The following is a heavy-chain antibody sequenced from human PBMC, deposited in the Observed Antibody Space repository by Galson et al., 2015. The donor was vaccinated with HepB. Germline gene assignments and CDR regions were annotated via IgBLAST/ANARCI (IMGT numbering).Heavy chain of an antibody. CDR1: RFTFADHT. CDR3: TKDPYYFDY. CDR2: IRSKAYGGTT. J-gene: IGHJ4*02. V-gene: IGHV3-49*04. Sequence: SLRLSCAASRFTFADHTMSWVRQAPGKGLEWVGFIRSKAYGGTTEYAASVMGRFTISRDDSKSIAYLQMNSLKTEDTAVYYCTKDPYYFDYWGQGALVTVSS.